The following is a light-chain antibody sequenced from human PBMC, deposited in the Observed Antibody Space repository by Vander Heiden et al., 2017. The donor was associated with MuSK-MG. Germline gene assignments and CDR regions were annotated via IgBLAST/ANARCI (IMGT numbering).Light chain of an antibody. Sequence: DIQMTQSPSSLSASVGDRVTITCRASQGIRNYLAWYQQKPGKAPKLLIYTASTLQSGVPSRFSGSGSGTDFTLIISGLQPEDVATYYCQKYDYAPWTFGQGTKVEIK. CDR3: QKYDYAPWT. CDR1: QGIRNY. V-gene: IGKV1-27*01. J-gene: IGKJ1*01. CDR2: TAS.